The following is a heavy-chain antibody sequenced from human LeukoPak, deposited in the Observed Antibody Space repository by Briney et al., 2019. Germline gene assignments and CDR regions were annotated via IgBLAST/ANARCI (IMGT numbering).Heavy chain of an antibody. CDR1: GFTFSSYG. V-gene: IGHV3-23*01. D-gene: IGHD6-13*01. J-gene: IGHJ4*02. CDR3: AKGVDSSGWYAYYFDY. CDR2: ISGSGGST. Sequence: ETGGSLRLSCAASGFTFSSYGMSWVRQAPGKGLEWVSAISGSGGSTYYADSVKGRFTISRDNSKNTLYLQMNSLRAEDTAVYYCAKGVDSSGWYAYYFDYWGQGTLITVSS.